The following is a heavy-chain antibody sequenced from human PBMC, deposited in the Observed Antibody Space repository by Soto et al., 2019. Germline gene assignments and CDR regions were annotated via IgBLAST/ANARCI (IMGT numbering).Heavy chain of an antibody. CDR1: GFTFSSYA. J-gene: IGHJ4*02. CDR3: AKDSYLVAVAGSFDY. D-gene: IGHD6-19*01. Sequence: GGSLRLSCAASGFTFSSYAMSWVRQAPGKGLEWVAAISGSGGSTYYADSVKGRFTISRDNSKNTLYLQMNSLRAEDTAVYYCAKDSYLVAVAGSFDYWGQGTLVTVSS. V-gene: IGHV3-23*01. CDR2: ISGSGGST.